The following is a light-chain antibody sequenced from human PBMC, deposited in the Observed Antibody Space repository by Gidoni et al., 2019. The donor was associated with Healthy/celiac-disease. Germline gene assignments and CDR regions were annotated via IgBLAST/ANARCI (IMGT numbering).Light chain of an antibody. CDR3: QQSYSTPRS. J-gene: IGKJ1*01. Sequence: LQMTLSPSSLSPSVGDRVTITCRASQSISSYLNWYQQKPGKAPKLLIYAASSLQSGVPARFSGSGSGTDFTLTISSLQPEDFATYYCQQSYSTPRSFGQGTKVEIK. CDR1: QSISSY. V-gene: IGKV1-39*01. CDR2: AAS.